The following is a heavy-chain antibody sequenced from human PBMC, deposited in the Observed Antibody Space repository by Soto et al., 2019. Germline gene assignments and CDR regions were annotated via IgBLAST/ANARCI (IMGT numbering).Heavy chain of an antibody. CDR2: IYYSGST. CDR1: GGSISRTRYY. J-gene: IGHJ4*02. V-gene: IGHV4-39*01. Sequence: QLQLQESGPGLVKPSETLSLTCNVSGGSISRTRYYWGWIRQPPGKGLEWIGTIYYSGSTYYNPSLKSRVTISVDTSKNQFSLRLSSVTAADTAVYYCARHFGMLPNFDYWRQGALVTVSS. D-gene: IGHD3-3*01. CDR3: ARHFGMLPNFDY.